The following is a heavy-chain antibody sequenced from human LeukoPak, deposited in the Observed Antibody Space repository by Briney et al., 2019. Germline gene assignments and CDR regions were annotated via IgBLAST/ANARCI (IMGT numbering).Heavy chain of an antibody. J-gene: IGHJ2*01. V-gene: IGHV3-7*04. CDR1: GFSFSNYW. D-gene: IGHD3-9*01. CDR2: IKEDGSEK. CDR3: ARDRSPDWAYWYFDL. Sequence: GGSLRLSCAASGFSFSNYWMSWVRQAPGKRLEWVANIKEDGSEKYYVDSVKGRFTISRDNAKNSLYLQMNSLRVEDTAVYYCARDRSPDWAYWYFDLWGRGTLVTVSS.